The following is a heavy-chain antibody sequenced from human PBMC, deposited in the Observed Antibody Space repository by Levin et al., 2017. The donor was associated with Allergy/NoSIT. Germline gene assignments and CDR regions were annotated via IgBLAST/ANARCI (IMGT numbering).Heavy chain of an antibody. Sequence: AGGSLRLSCAASGFTFSSYAMSWVRQAPGKGLEWVSAISGSGGSTYYADSVKGRFTISRDNSKNTLYLQMNSLRAEDTAVYYCAISYDSSYYYYGMDVWGQGTTVTVSS. D-gene: IGHD3-22*01. J-gene: IGHJ6*02. CDR3: AISYDSSYYYYGMDV. CDR1: GFTFSSYA. CDR2: ISGSGGST. V-gene: IGHV3-23*01.